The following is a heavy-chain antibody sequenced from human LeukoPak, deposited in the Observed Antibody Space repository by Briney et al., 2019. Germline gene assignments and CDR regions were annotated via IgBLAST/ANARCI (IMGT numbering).Heavy chain of an antibody. CDR2: INPNSGGT. Sequence: ASVKVSCKASGYTFTSYDINWVRQATGQGLEWMGWINPNSGGTNYAQKFQGRVTMTRDTSTSTVYMELSSLRSEDTAVYYCARDLVVVSNYYYYGMDVWGQGTTVTVSS. CDR1: GYTFTSYD. J-gene: IGHJ6*02. V-gene: IGHV1-2*02. D-gene: IGHD3-22*01. CDR3: ARDLVVVSNYYYYGMDV.